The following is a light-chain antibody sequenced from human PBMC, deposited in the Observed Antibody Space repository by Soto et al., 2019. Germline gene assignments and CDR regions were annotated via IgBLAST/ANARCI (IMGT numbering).Light chain of an antibody. CDR2: SAS. Sequence: EIVLTQSPGTLSLSPGERATLSCRASQSVSISSLAWYQQQPGQAPRLLIYSASSRATGIPDRFSGSGSGTDFTLTISRLEPEDFAVYYCQQYGSSSYTFGQGTNLEIK. CDR1: QSVSISS. J-gene: IGKJ2*01. V-gene: IGKV3-20*01. CDR3: QQYGSSSYT.